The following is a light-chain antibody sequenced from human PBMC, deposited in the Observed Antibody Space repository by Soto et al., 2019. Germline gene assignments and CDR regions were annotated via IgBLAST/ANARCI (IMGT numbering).Light chain of an antibody. Sequence: DIQMTQSPSSLSASVGDRVTITCQASQDINNYLNWYQQKPGKAPKLLIYDASNLETGVPSRFSGSGSGTDFTLTINSLQPEDFATYYCQHNYNNPRTFGQGAKVDIK. CDR3: QHNYNNPRT. J-gene: IGKJ1*01. V-gene: IGKV1-33*01. CDR2: DAS. CDR1: QDINNY.